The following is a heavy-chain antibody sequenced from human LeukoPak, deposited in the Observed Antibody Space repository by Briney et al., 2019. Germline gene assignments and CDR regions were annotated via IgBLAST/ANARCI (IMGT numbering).Heavy chain of an antibody. CDR3: ASGYSSSWYYFDY. CDR1: GGTFSSYA. Sequence: ASVKVSCKASGGTFSSYAISWVRQAPGQGLEWMGGSIPIFGTANYAQKFQGRVTITTDESTSTAYMELSSLRSEDTAVYYCASGYSSSWYYFDYWGQGTLVTVSS. J-gene: IGHJ4*02. D-gene: IGHD6-13*01. V-gene: IGHV1-69*05. CDR2: SIPIFGTA.